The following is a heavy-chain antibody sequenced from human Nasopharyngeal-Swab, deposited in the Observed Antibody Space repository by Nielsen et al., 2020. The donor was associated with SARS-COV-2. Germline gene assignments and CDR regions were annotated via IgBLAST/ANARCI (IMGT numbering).Heavy chain of an antibody. V-gene: IGHV3-23*01. CDR2: ISGSGGST. D-gene: IGHD6-13*01. CDR1: GLTVSSTY. CDR3: AKPHLGQQLVVYYFDY. J-gene: IGHJ4*02. Sequence: GESLKISCAVSGLTVSSTYMNWVRQAPGKGLEWVSAISGSGGSTYYADSVKGRFTISRDNSKNTLYLQMNSLRAEDTAVYYCAKPHLGQQLVVYYFDYWGQGTLVTVSS.